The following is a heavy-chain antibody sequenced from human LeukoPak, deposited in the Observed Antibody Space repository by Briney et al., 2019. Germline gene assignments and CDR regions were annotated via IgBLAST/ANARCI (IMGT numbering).Heavy chain of an antibody. V-gene: IGHV1-46*01. CDR3: ASTLGYCSRTSCYAYYYYGMDV. D-gene: IGHD2-2*01. CDR2: INPSGGST. CDR1: GYTFTIYY. J-gene: IGHJ6*02. Sequence: ASVKVSCTASGYTFTIYYMHWVRQAPGPGLEWMGIINPSGGSTSYAQKFQGRVTMTRDTSTSTVYMELSSLRSEDTAVYYCASTLGYCSRTSCYAYYYYGMDVWGQGTTVTVSS.